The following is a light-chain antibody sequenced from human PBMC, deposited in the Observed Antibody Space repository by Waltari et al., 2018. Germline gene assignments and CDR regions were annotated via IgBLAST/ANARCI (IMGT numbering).Light chain of an antibody. CDR3: QQYNNWPWT. V-gene: IGKV3-15*01. CDR2: GAS. Sequence: EIVMTQSPATLSVSPGERATLSCRASQSVSSNLAWYQQKPGQAPRLLIYGASTRATGIPARFSGSGSGKEFTLTISSLQAEDFAVYYCQQYNNWPWTFGQGNKVEIK. J-gene: IGKJ1*01. CDR1: QSVSSN.